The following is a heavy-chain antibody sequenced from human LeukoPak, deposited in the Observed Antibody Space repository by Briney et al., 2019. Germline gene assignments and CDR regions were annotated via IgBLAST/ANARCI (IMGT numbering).Heavy chain of an antibody. V-gene: IGHV3-53*01. CDR1: GFTVSSNY. CDR3: ARVLISSGYYVDC. J-gene: IGHJ4*02. CDR2: IYSGGTT. Sequence: PGGSLRLSCAASGFTVSSNYMSWVRQAPGKGLEWVSVIYSGGTTYYADSVKGRFTISRDDSRNTLYLQMNSLGAEDTAVYYCARVLISSGYYVDCWGQGTLVTVSS. D-gene: IGHD3-22*01.